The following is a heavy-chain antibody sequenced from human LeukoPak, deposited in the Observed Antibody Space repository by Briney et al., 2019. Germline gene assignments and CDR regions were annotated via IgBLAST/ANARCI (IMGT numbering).Heavy chain of an antibody. D-gene: IGHD5-12*01. CDR3: ARARNSGYDLLYSFDY. Sequence: SETLSLTCTGSGGSISSSGYYWGWIRQPPGKGLEWIGSIYYSGSTYYNPSLKSRVTISVDTSKNQFSLKLSSVTAADTAVYYCARARNSGYDLLYSFDYWGQGTLVTVSS. CDR1: GGSISSSGYY. V-gene: IGHV4-39*01. CDR2: IYYSGST. J-gene: IGHJ4*02.